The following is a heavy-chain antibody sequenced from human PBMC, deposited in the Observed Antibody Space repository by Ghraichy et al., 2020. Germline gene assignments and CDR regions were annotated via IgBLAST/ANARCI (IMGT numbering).Heavy chain of an antibody. Sequence: GESLNISCKGSGYSFTSYWIGWVRQMPGKGLEWMGIIYPGDSDTRYSPSFQGQVTISADKSISTAYLQWSSLKASDTAMYYCARQEIAAAGTVDYWGQGTLVTVSS. V-gene: IGHV5-51*01. J-gene: IGHJ4*02. CDR2: IYPGDSDT. D-gene: IGHD6-13*01. CDR3: ARQEIAAAGTVDY. CDR1: GYSFTSYW.